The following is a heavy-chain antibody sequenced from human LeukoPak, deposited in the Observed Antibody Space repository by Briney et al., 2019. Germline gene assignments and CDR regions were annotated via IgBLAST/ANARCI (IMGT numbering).Heavy chain of an antibody. Sequence: PGGSLRLSCAASGFTFSSYAMSWVRQTPGKGLEWVSAISGSGGSTYYADSVKGRFTISRDNSKNTLYLQMNSLRAEDTAVYYCAKDPGRITRWYFDYWGQGTLVTVSS. CDR1: GFTFSSYA. CDR2: ISGSGGST. D-gene: IGHD3-10*01. CDR3: AKDPGRITRWYFDY. J-gene: IGHJ4*02. V-gene: IGHV3-23*01.